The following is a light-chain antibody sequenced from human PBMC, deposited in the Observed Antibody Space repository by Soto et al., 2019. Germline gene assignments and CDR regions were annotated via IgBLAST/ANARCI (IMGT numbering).Light chain of an antibody. V-gene: IGKV3-15*01. CDR2: GAS. CDR1: QSVSSN. J-gene: IGKJ1*01. Sequence: KVLKQGPATLSGSPGERCTRSCRASQSVSSNLAWYQQKPGQAPRLLIYGASARATGIPARFSGSGSGTEFTLTISSLQPEDFAAYYCQQYDGYPRTFGQGTKVDIK. CDR3: QQYDGYPRT.